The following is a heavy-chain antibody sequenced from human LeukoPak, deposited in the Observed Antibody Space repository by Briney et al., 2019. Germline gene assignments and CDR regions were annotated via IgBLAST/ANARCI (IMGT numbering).Heavy chain of an antibody. CDR2: IYTSGST. Sequence: SETLSLTCTVSGGSISSYYWSWIRQPPGKGLEWIGYIYTSGSTNYNPSLKSRVTISVDTSKNQFSLKLSSVTAADTAVYYCARHLHASSGYYYLIWDYWGQGTLVTVSS. CDR1: GGSISSYY. J-gene: IGHJ4*02. V-gene: IGHV4-4*09. CDR3: ARHLHASSGYYYLIWDY. D-gene: IGHD3-22*01.